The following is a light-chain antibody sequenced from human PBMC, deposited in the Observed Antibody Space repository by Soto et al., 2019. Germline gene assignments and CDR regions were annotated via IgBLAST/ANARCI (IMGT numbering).Light chain of an antibody. CDR2: KAS. CDR3: QQYNSYSLS. Sequence: DIQMTQSPSTLSASVGDRVTITCRASQSISSWLAWYQQKPGKAPKLLIYKASSLESGVPSRFSGSRSGTEFTLTISSLQPDDFATYYCQQYNSYSLSVGGGTTVEIK. CDR1: QSISSW. V-gene: IGKV1-5*03. J-gene: IGKJ4*01.